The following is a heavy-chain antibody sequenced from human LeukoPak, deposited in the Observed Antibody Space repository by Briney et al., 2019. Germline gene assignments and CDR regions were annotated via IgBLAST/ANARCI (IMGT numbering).Heavy chain of an antibody. V-gene: IGHV3-21*01. CDR2: ISSSSSYI. D-gene: IGHD2-2*01. J-gene: IGHJ4*02. Sequence: PGGSLRLSCGASGFTFSSYSMNWVRQAPGKGLEWVSSISSSSSYIYYADSVKGRFTISRDNAKNSLYLQMNSLRVEDTAVYYCARGYCSSITCPTDYWGQGTLVTVSS. CDR3: ARGYCSSITCPTDY. CDR1: GFTFSSYS.